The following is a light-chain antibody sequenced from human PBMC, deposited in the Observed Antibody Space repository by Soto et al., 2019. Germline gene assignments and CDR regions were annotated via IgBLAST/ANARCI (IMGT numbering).Light chain of an antibody. V-gene: IGKV3-20*01. CDR2: GAS. CDR1: QSVSNDF. J-gene: IGKJ1*01. Sequence: THYPAPLSVSPGGRATLSFRAIQSVSNDFLAWYQQKPGQAPRLLIYGASTRATDVPDRFSGSGSGADFTLSISRLEPEDFAVYYCQQYGSSPPRTFGQGTKVDIK. CDR3: QQYGSSPPRT.